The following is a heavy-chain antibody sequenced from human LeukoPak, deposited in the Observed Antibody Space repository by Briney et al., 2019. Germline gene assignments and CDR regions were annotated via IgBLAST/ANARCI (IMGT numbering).Heavy chain of an antibody. V-gene: IGHV3-48*04. Sequence: GGSLRLSCAVSGFTLSSNSMNWVRQAPGKGLEWVSYISSDSATIYYADSVKGRFTISRDNAKNSLYLQMNSLRVEDTAVYYCARRNSSLWFCDYWGQGTLVTASS. CDR3: ARRNSSLWFCDY. D-gene: IGHD6-6*01. J-gene: IGHJ4*02. CDR1: GFTLSSNS. CDR2: ISSDSATI.